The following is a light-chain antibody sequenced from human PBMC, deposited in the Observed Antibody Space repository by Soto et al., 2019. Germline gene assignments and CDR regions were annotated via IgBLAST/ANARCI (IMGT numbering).Light chain of an antibody. J-gene: IGLJ1*01. CDR1: SSDVGGYNY. Sequence: QSALTQPASVSGSPGQSITISCTGTSSDVGGYNYVSWYQQHPGKAPKLMIYDVSARPSGVSNRFSGSKSGNTASLTISGLQAEGEADYYCSSYKSSSTLFVFGTGTQLTVL. V-gene: IGLV2-14*03. CDR2: DVS. CDR3: SSYKSSSTLFV.